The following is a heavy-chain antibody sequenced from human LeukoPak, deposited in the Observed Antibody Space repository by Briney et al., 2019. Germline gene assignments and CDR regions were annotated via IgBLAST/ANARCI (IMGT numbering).Heavy chain of an antibody. Sequence: GGSLRLSCAASGFTFSSYEMNWVRQAPGKGLEWVSYISGSGNTIYYADSVKGRFTISRDNAKNSLYLQMNSLRAEDTALYYCARTNYYDISGYDYWGQGALVTVSS. V-gene: IGHV3-48*03. CDR1: GFTFSSYE. CDR2: ISGSGNTI. D-gene: IGHD3-22*01. CDR3: ARTNYYDISGYDY. J-gene: IGHJ4*02.